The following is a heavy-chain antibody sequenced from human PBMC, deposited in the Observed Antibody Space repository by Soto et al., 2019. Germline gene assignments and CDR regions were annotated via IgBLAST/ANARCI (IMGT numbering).Heavy chain of an antibody. CDR2: IYYSGST. D-gene: IGHD2-2*01. CDR1: GGSFSGYY. V-gene: IGHV4-59*08. CDR3: ARHVVPAANYSEY. J-gene: IGHJ4*02. Sequence: SETLSLTCAVHGGSFSGYYWDWIRQPPGKGLEWIAYIYYSGSTNYNPSLKSRVTISLDTSKNHFSLKLSSVTAADTAVYYCARHVVPAANYSEYWGQGTLVTVSS.